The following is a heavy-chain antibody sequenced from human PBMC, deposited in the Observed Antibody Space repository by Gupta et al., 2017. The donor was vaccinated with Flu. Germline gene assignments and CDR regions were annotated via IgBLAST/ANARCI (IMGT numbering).Heavy chain of an antibody. D-gene: IGHD2-21*02. V-gene: IGHV4-4*02. Sequence: QVQLQESGPGLVRPSGTLSLTCAVSGASMSSGKWWSWVRQSPAKGLEWIGEIFHSGTTNYNPSLKSRVTISIDRSKNQFSLKLSSVTAADTAVYYCARFDSTALGFDYWGQGTLVTVSS. CDR3: ARFDSTALGFDY. J-gene: IGHJ4*02. CDR1: GASMSSGKW. CDR2: IFHSGTT.